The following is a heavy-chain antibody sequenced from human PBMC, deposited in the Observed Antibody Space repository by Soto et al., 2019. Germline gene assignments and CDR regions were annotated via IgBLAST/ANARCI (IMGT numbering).Heavy chain of an antibody. CDR1: GFTFSSYA. CDR3: AKDIFPGDCSGGSCYPQPDY. Sequence: EVQLLESGGGLVQPGGSLRLSCAASGFTFSSYAMSWVRQAPGKGLEWVSAISGSGGSTYYADSVKGRFTISRDNSKNTLYLQMNSLRAEDTAVYYCAKDIFPGDCSGGSCYPQPDYWGQGTLVTVSS. D-gene: IGHD2-15*01. J-gene: IGHJ4*02. V-gene: IGHV3-23*01. CDR2: ISGSGGST.